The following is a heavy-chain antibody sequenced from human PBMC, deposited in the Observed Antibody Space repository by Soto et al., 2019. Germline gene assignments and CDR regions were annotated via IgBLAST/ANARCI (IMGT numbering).Heavy chain of an antibody. CDR3: ARDPNYRIAVAESDY. V-gene: IGHV3-7*01. D-gene: IGHD6-19*01. Sequence: ESGGGLVQPGGSLRLSCAASGFTFSSYWMSWVRQAPGKGLEWVANIKQDGSEKYYVDSVKGRFTISRDNAKNSRYLQMNSLRAEDTAVYYCARDPNYRIAVAESDYWGQGTLVTVSS. J-gene: IGHJ4*02. CDR1: GFTFSSYW. CDR2: IKQDGSEK.